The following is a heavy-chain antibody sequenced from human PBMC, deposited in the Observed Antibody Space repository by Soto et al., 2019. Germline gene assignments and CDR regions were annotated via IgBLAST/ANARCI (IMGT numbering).Heavy chain of an antibody. CDR3: ARSTPPGYSGYDYVVPEQSLSEIYSYGMDV. J-gene: IGHJ6*02. CDR2: IIPIFGTA. V-gene: IGHV1-69*13. CDR1: GGTFSSYA. D-gene: IGHD5-12*01. Sequence: SVKVSCKASGGTFSSYAISWVRQAPGQGLEWMGGIIPIFGTANYAQKFQGRVTITADESTSTAYMELSSLRSEDTAVYYCARSTPPGYSGYDYVVPEQSLSEIYSYGMDVWGQGTTVTVSS.